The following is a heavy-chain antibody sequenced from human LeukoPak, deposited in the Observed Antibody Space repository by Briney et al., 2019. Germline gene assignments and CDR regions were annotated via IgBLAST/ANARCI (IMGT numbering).Heavy chain of an antibody. CDR1: GYTFTSYG. V-gene: IGHV1-18*01. CDR3: ARELYSSSGRYYYYYGMDV. Sequence: ASVKVSCKASGYTFTSYGISWVRQAPGQGLEWMGWISAYNGNTNYAQKLQGRVTMTTDTSTSTAYIELRSLRSDDTAVYYCARELYSSSGRYYYYYGMDVWGQGTTVTVSS. D-gene: IGHD6-13*01. J-gene: IGHJ6*02. CDR2: ISAYNGNT.